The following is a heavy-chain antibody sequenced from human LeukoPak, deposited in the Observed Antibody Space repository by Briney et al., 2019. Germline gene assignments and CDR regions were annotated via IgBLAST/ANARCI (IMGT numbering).Heavy chain of an antibody. Sequence: PGGSLRLSCAASGFTFSSYSMNWVRQAPGKGLEWVSSISSSSSYIYYADSVKGRFTISRDNAKNALFLQMNSLRAEDTAVYYCARGSGIVSMWDYFDYWGQGTLVTVSS. CDR1: GFTFSSYS. D-gene: IGHD3-10*02. J-gene: IGHJ4*02. V-gene: IGHV3-21*01. CDR3: ARGSGIVSMWDYFDY. CDR2: ISSSSSYI.